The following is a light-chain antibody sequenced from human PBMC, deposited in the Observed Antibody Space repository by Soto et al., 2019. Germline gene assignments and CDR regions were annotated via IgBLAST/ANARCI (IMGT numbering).Light chain of an antibody. CDR3: QQYYTTLS. CDR2: WAS. Sequence: DIVMTQSPDSLAVSLGERATINCKSSQSVLYNSDTKNYLAWYQQKPGQPPKLLIYWASTRDSAVPDRFSGSGSGADFTLTISSLHAEDVAVYYCQQYYTTLSFGGGTKVEI. CDR1: QSVLYNSDTKNY. V-gene: IGKV4-1*01. J-gene: IGKJ4*01.